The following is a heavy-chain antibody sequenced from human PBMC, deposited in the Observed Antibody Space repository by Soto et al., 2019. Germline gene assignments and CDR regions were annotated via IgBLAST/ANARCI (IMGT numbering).Heavy chain of an antibody. CDR1: GFSLNTRAVG. Sequence: QITLKESGPTLVKPTQTLTLTCTFSGFSLNTRAVGVGWIRQAPGKALEWLALINWNDDERYSPSLKDRLTNPKETSKNHVGLTMTNIGPVDTATYYCAHRHDLGGFDIWGQGTAVTVSS. V-gene: IGHV2-5*01. D-gene: IGHD2-15*01. J-gene: IGHJ3*02. CDR2: INWNDDE. CDR3: AHRHDLGGFDI.